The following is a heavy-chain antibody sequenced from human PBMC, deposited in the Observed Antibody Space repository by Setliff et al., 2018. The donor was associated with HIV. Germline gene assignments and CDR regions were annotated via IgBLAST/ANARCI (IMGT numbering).Heavy chain of an antibody. CDR2: IITGNGDT. CDR3: ARDLGGRGY. CDR1: GYTFTDYV. Sequence: ASVKVSCKASGYTFTDYVIHWVRQAPGQRPEWMAWIITGNGDTHYSQKFRDRVTVTRDTSANTAFMELNTLTSEDTAVYYCARDLGGRGYWGQGTLVTVSS. J-gene: IGHJ4*02. V-gene: IGHV1-3*04. D-gene: IGHD3-10*01.